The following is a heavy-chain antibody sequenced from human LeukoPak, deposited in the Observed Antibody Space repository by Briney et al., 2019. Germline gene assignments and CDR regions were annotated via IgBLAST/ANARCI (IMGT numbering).Heavy chain of an antibody. CDR1: GGSISSYY. J-gene: IGHJ4*02. V-gene: IGHV4-59*01. CDR3: ARESLWFGEFHLDY. CDR2: IYYSGST. D-gene: IGHD3-10*01. Sequence: PSETLSLTCTVSGGSISSYYWSWIRQPPGKGLEWIGHIYYSGSTNYNPSLKSRVTISVDTSKNQFSLKLSSVTAADTAVYYCARESLWFGEFHLDYWGQGTLVTVSS.